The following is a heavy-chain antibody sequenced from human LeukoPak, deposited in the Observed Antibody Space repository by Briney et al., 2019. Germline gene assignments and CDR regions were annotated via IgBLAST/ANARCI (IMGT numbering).Heavy chain of an antibody. J-gene: IGHJ5*02. CDR3: ARGGGTVYTKKNWFDP. CDR2: IYYSGST. Sequence: SGAPSPPLTFPGGSIRSGYYYRGWIRPPPGKGLEWIGYIYYSGSTYYNPSPKSRVTISVDTSKTQFSLKLSSVTAADTAVYYCARGGGTVYTKKNWFDPWGQGTLVTVSS. D-gene: IGHD1-1*01. V-gene: IGHV4-30-4*01. CDR1: GGSIRSGYYY.